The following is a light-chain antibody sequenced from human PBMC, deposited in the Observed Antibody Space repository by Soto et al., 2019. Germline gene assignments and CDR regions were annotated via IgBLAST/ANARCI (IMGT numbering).Light chain of an antibody. J-gene: IGKJ1*01. V-gene: IGKV1-12*01. CDR3: PQADSFPQT. CDR2: AAS. Sequence: DIQRTQSPLTLSASVGDRVTITCRASQSIGTWVAWYQQNPGKGHNLLIYAASSLESGVPSRVSVIGSGTDVTRTIRSLQTEDVATYYGPQADSFPQTVGQGTKVDIK. CDR1: QSIGTW.